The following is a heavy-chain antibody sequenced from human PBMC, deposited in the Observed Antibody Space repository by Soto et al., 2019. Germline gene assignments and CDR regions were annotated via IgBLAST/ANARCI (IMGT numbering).Heavy chain of an antibody. Sequence: KPSETLSLTCSVSGDSISTVDYFWAWVRQPPGQALEYIGYIYKSATTYYNPSFESRVAISLDTSKSQFSLNVTSLTAADTAVYFCARGRYCLTGRCFPNWFDSWGRGTLVTVSS. J-gene: IGHJ5*01. CDR3: ARGRYCLTGRCFPNWFDS. CDR2: IYKSATT. V-gene: IGHV4-30-4*01. CDR1: GDSISTVDYF. D-gene: IGHD2-15*01.